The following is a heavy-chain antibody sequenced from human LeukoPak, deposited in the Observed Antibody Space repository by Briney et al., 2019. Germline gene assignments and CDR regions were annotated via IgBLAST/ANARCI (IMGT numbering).Heavy chain of an antibody. CDR2: IYYSGST. J-gene: IGHJ6*02. Sequence: SETLSLTCTVSGGSISSGDYYWSWIRQPPGKGLEWIGYIYYSGSTYYNPSLKSRVTISVDTSKNQFSLKLSSVTAADTAVYYCARETLAYCGGDCFPRYYYYYGMDVWGQGTTVTVSS. CDR3: ARETLAYCGGDCFPRYYYYYGMDV. CDR1: GGSISSGDYY. V-gene: IGHV4-30-4*01. D-gene: IGHD2-21*02.